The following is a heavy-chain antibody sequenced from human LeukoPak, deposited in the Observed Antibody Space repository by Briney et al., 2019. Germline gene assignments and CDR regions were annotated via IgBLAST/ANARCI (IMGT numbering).Heavy chain of an antibody. V-gene: IGHV3-33*06. CDR1: GFMFSDSW. D-gene: IGHD2-2*01. CDR3: AEDLVACSSTSCCIGSGDY. J-gene: IGHJ4*02. CDR2: IWYDGSNK. Sequence: PGGSLRLSCVASGFMFSDSWMSWVRQAPGKGLEWVAVIWYDGSNKYYADSVKGRFTISRDNSKNTLYLQMNSLRAEDTAVYYCAEDLVACSSTSCCIGSGDYWGQGTLVTVSS.